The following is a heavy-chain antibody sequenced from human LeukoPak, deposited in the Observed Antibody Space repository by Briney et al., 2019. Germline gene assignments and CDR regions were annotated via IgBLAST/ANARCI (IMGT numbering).Heavy chain of an antibody. J-gene: IGHJ6*03. D-gene: IGHD2-2*01. V-gene: IGHV4-39*07. Sequence: KSSETLSLTCTVSGGSISSSSYYWGWIRQPPGKGLEWIVSIYYSGSTYYNPSLKSRVTISVDTSKNQFSLKLSSVTAADTAVYYCARGRRGVVVPAAIATKNYYYYSYMDVWGKGTTVTVSS. CDR1: GGSISSSSYY. CDR3: ARGRRGVVVPAAIATKNYYYYSYMDV. CDR2: IYYSGST.